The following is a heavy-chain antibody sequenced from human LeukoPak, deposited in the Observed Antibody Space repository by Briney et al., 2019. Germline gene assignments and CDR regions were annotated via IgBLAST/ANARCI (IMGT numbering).Heavy chain of an antibody. CDR3: AREASASGNYCFDP. D-gene: IGHD3-10*01. CDR2: IYYSGST. J-gene: IGHJ5*02. CDR1: GGSISSGDYY. V-gene: IGHV4-30-4*08. Sequence: SETLSLTCTVSGGSISSGDYYWSWIPQPPGKGLEWIGCIYYSGSTYYNPSLKSRDTISLDTSKNQFSVKLSSVTASHTAGYYCAREASASGNYCFDPWGQGTLVTVSS.